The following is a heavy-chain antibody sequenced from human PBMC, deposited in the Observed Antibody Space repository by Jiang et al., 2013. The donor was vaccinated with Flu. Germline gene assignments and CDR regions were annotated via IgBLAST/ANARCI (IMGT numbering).Heavy chain of an antibody. D-gene: IGHD3-22*01. Sequence: GLVKPSETLSLTCAVSGGSISSYYWSWIRQPAGKGLEWIGRIYTSGSTNYNPSLKSRVTMSVDTSKNQFSLKLSSVTAADTAVYYCAGRTPYDSSGSYYFDYWGQGTLVTVSS. CDR3: AGRTPYDSSGSYYFDY. CDR2: IYTSGST. CDR1: GGSISSYY. J-gene: IGHJ4*02. V-gene: IGHV4-4*07.